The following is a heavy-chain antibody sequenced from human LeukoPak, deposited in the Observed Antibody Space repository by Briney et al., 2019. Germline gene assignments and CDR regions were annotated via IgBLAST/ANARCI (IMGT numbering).Heavy chain of an antibody. CDR2: IRYDETKE. CDR3: AKAAVATGYHYTYYMDV. V-gene: IGHV3-30*02. Sequence: PEGSLRLSCATSGFTFTNYGMHWVRQAPGKGLEWVAFIRYDETKEFYADSVKGRFTVSRDNSKSTLYLQMNSLRPEDTGVYCCAKAAVATGYHYTYYMDVWGKGTTVTIS. J-gene: IGHJ6*03. CDR1: GFTFTNYG. D-gene: IGHD1-1*01.